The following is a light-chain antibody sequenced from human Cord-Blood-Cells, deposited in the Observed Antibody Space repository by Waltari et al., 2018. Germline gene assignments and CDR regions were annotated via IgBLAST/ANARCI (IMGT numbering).Light chain of an antibody. Sequence: QSALTQPASVSGSPGQSITISCTGPSSDVGSYNIVSWYQQHPGKAPKLMIYEGSKRPSGVSNRFSGSKSGNTASLTISGLQAEDEADYYCCSYAGSSTWVFGGGTKLTVL. CDR1: SSDVGSYNI. CDR3: CSYAGSSTWV. CDR2: EGS. V-gene: IGLV2-23*01. J-gene: IGLJ3*02.